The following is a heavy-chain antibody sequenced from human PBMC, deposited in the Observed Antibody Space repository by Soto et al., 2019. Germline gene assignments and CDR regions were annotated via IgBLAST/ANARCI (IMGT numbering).Heavy chain of an antibody. V-gene: IGHV3-15*01. CDR3: TTDDPINRS. CDR2: IKSQTNGGTT. Sequence: EVQLVESGGGLVKPGGSLSLSCAASGFTFSNAWMSWVRQAPGKGLEWVGRIKSQTNGGTTEFAAPVKCRFSISRDDSKNTLYLQMKSLMTEDTAVYYCTTDDPINRSWGQGTLVTVSS. CDR1: GFTFSNAW. J-gene: IGHJ5*02.